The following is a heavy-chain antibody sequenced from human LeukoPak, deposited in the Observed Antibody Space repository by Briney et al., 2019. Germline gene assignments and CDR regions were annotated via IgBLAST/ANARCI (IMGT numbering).Heavy chain of an antibody. V-gene: IGHV3-30*18. Sequence: PGGSLRLSCAASGFTFSSYGMHWVRQAPGKGLEWVAVISYDESKKYYADSVKGRFTISRDNSKNTLYLQMNSLRAEDTAVYYCANLATVTMFGIFDYWGQGTLVTVSS. D-gene: IGHD4-17*01. CDR1: GFTFSSYG. J-gene: IGHJ4*02. CDR2: ISYDESKK. CDR3: ANLATVTMFGIFDY.